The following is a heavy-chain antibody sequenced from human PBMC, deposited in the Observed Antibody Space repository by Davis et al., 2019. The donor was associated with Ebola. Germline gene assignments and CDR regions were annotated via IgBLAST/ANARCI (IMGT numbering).Heavy chain of an antibody. J-gene: IGHJ4*02. V-gene: IGHV1-18*04. CDR2: ISAYNGNT. Sequence: ASVKVSCKASGYTFTSYGISWVRQAPGQGLEWMGWISAYNGNTNYAQKLQGRVTMTTDTSTSTAYMELSSLRSDDTAVFYCARATFGYNSGWYADYWGQGTLVTVSS. D-gene: IGHD6-19*01. CDR1: GYTFTSYG. CDR3: ARATFGYNSGWYADY.